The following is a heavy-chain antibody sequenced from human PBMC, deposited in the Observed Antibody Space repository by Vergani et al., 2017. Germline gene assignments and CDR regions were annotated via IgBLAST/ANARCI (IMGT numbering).Heavy chain of an antibody. CDR1: GFTFSSYA. V-gene: IGHV3-23*01. Sequence: EVQLLESGGGLVQPGGSLRLSCAASGFTFSSYAMSWVRQAPGKGLEWVSAISGSGGSTYYADSVKSRFTISRDNSKNTLYLQMNSLRAEDTAVYYCAKDIWGADYYDSSGYSDYWGQGTLVTVSS. J-gene: IGHJ4*02. CDR3: AKDIWGADYYDSSGYSDY. D-gene: IGHD3-22*01. CDR2: ISGSGGST.